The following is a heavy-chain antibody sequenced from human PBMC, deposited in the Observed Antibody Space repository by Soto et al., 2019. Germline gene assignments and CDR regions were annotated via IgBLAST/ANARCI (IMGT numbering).Heavy chain of an antibody. Sequence: GGSLRLSCTASGFTFGDYAMSWFRQAPGKGLEWVGFIRSKAYGGTTEYAASVKGRFTISRDDSKSIAYLQMNSLKTEDTAVYYCTKCSSTSCYSAFDPWGQGTLVTVS. CDR1: GFTFGDYA. CDR2: IRSKAYGGTT. J-gene: IGHJ5*02. CDR3: TKCSSTSCYSAFDP. V-gene: IGHV3-49*03. D-gene: IGHD2-2*01.